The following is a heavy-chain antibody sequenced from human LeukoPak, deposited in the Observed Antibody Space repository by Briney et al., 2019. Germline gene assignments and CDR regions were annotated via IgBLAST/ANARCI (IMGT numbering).Heavy chain of an antibody. CDR3: ARGPQYCSSVSCYSRKFDP. D-gene: IGHD2-2*01. J-gene: IGHJ5*02. Sequence: GGSLRLSCAASGFPFSSYGMHWVRQAPGKGLEWVAVIWYDGSDKYYADSVKGRFTISRDSSKNMLYLQMNSLRAEDTAVYSCARGPQYCSSVSCYSRKFDPWGQGTLVTVSS. V-gene: IGHV3-33*01. CDR2: IWYDGSDK. CDR1: GFPFSSYG.